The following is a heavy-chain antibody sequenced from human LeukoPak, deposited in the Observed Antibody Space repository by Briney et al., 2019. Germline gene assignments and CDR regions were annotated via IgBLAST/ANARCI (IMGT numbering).Heavy chain of an antibody. Sequence: GGSLRLSCAASGFTFSDYYMSWIRQAPGKGLEWVSYIRSSGPTTYYADSVKGRFTISRDNAKNTLYLQMNSLRAEDTAVYYCARDTYYYNSSAFYHYYYGMDVWGQGTTVTVSS. CDR2: IRSSGPTT. D-gene: IGHD3-22*01. CDR1: GFTFSDYY. J-gene: IGHJ6*02. V-gene: IGHV3-11*04. CDR3: ARDTYYYNSSAFYHYYYGMDV.